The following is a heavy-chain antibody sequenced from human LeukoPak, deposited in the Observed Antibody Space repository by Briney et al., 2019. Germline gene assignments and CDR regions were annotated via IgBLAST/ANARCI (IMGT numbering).Heavy chain of an antibody. CDR1: GYTFTSYA. V-gene: IGHV1-3*03. Sequence: ASVKVSCKASGYTFTSYAMHWVRQAPGQRLEWMGWINAGNGNTKYSQEFQGRVTITRDTSTSTVYMELSSLRSEDTAVYYCAREGSPSYFAFDIWGQGTMVTVSS. J-gene: IGHJ3*02. CDR3: AREGSPSYFAFDI. D-gene: IGHD1-26*01. CDR2: INAGNGNT.